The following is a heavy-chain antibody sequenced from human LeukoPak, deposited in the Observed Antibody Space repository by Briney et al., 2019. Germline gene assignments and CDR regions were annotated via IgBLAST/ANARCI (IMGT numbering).Heavy chain of an antibody. V-gene: IGHV4-4*07. CDR2: IYTSGST. D-gene: IGHD3-9*01. CDR1: GGPISSYH. Sequence: SETLSLTCTVSGGPISSYHWSWIPQPAAKGLEWIGRIYTSGSTYYKPSLKSRVTMSVDTSKNQFSLKLSSVTAADTAVYYCARGYDILTGQGGAFDIWGQGTMVTVSS. J-gene: IGHJ3*02. CDR3: ARGYDILTGQGGAFDI.